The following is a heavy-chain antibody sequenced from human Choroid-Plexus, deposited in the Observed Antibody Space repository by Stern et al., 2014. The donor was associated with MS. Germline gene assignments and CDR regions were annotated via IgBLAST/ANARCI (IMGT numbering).Heavy chain of an antibody. CDR2: VSYDGSNK. CDR3: AKDRQYLTYFFDH. V-gene: IGHV3-30*18. Sequence: QVQLVESGGGVVQPGRPLRLSCVASGFTLGSCAMHWVRQAPGKGLEWVAGVSYDGSNKYYADSVKGRFTISRDNSQNTLYMQMSSLRPEATAVYYWAKDRQYLTYFFDHWGQGSLVTVSS. D-gene: IGHD2/OR15-2a*01. J-gene: IGHJ5*02. CDR1: GFTLGSCA.